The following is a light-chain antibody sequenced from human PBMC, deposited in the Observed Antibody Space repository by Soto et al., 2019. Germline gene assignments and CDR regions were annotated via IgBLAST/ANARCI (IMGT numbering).Light chain of an antibody. Sequence: IPITQSPSPLSASVGDRVTIPCRASQSISSWLAWYQQKPGKAPKLLIYKASTLQSGVPSRFSGSGSGTDFTLTISSLQAEDFTTYYCQQSYSTPRTFGQGAKV. CDR2: KAS. J-gene: IGKJ1*01. V-gene: IGKV1-39*01. CDR1: QSISSW. CDR3: QQSYSTPRT.